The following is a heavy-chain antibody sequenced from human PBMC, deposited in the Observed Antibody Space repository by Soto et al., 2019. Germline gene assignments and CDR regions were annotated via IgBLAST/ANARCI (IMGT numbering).Heavy chain of an antibody. J-gene: IGHJ4*02. CDR3: AMGGGGGAIDY. V-gene: IGHV1-69*06. Sequence: QVQLVQSGAEVKKPGSSVKVSCKASGGTFSSYVITWVRKAPGQGLEWMGGIIAAFGPANYAQKFQGRVTVTADKPTDTPYMELSSLRQEDTATYFCAMGGGGGAIDYWGQGTRVTVSS. D-gene: IGHD3-16*01. CDR2: IIAAFGPA. CDR1: GGTFSSYV.